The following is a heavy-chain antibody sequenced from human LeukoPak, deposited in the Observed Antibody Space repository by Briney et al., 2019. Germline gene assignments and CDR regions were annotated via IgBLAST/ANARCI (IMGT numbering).Heavy chain of an antibody. J-gene: IGHJ5*02. CDR1: GGSISNKY. D-gene: IGHD6-6*01. Sequence: PSETLSLTCTVSGGSISNKYWSWIRQPAGKGLEWIGHIYTSGSTNYNPSLKSRVTISTDTSKNQSSLKLSSVTAADTAVYYCARSRRTAVFDPWGQGTLVTVSS. V-gene: IGHV4-4*07. CDR3: ARSRRTAVFDP. CDR2: IYTSGST.